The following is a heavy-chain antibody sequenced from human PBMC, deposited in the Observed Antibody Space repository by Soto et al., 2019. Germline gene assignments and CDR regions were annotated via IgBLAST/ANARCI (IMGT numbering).Heavy chain of an antibody. CDR1: GGSISSYY. CDR3: ARELTVTGFDY. CDR2: IYYSGST. D-gene: IGHD4-17*01. V-gene: IGHV4-59*01. J-gene: IGHJ4*02. Sequence: SETLSLTCTVSGGSISSYYWSWIRQPPGKGLEWIGYIYYSGSTNDNPSLKSRVTISVDTSKNQFSLKLSSVTAADTAVYYCARELTVTGFDYWGQGTLVTVPQ.